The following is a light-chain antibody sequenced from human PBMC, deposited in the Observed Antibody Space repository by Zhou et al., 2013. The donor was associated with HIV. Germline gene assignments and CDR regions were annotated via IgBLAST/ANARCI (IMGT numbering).Light chain of an antibody. Sequence: DIQLTQSPSFLSASIGDRVTITCRASQGISNHLAWYQQKPGKAPKLLIHTASLLQSGVPSRFSGSGSGTEFTLTVSSLQSEDFATYYCQQRNNYPITFGQGTRLEIK. J-gene: IGKJ5*01. CDR1: QGISNH. CDR3: QQRNNYPIT. V-gene: IGKV1-9*01. CDR2: TAS.